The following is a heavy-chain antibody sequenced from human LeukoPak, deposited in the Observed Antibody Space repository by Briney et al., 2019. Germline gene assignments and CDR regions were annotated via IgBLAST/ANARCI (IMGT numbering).Heavy chain of an antibody. CDR3: ARSDGLYDSSGYYDY. J-gene: IGHJ4*02. D-gene: IGHD3-22*01. CDR1: GGSISSYY. Sequence: PSETLSLTCTVSGGSISSYYWSWIRQPPGKGLEWIGYIYYSRSTNYNPSLKSRVTISVDTSKNQFSLKLSSVTAADTAVYYCARSDGLYDSSGYYDYWGQGTLVTVSS. V-gene: IGHV4-59*01. CDR2: IYYSRST.